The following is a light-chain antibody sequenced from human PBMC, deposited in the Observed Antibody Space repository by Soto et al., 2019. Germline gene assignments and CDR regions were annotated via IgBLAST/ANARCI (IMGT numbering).Light chain of an antibody. CDR2: AAS. CDR3: QQSYSTSIT. J-gene: IGKJ5*01. V-gene: IGKV1-39*01. CDR1: QSISSY. Sequence: DLQMTQSPSSLSASIGDRVTITCRASQSISSYLNWYHQRPGKAPKLLIYAASSLQRGVPSRFSGSGSATDFTLTISSLQPEDFATYYCQQSYSTSITFGQGTRLEIK.